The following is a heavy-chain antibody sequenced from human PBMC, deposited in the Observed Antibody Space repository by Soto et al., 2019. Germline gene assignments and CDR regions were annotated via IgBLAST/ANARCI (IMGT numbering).Heavy chain of an antibody. V-gene: IGHV3-30-3*01. CDR1: GFTFSSYA. D-gene: IGHD6-19*01. CDR2: ISYDGSNK. Sequence: GGSLRLSCAASGFTFSSYAMHWVRQAPGKGLEWVAVISYDGSNKYYADSVKGRFTISRDNSKNTLYLQMNSLRAEDTAVYYCARGGRFIAVAGTGFLDYYYGMDVWGQGTTVTVSS. CDR3: ARGGRFIAVAGTGFLDYYYGMDV. J-gene: IGHJ6*02.